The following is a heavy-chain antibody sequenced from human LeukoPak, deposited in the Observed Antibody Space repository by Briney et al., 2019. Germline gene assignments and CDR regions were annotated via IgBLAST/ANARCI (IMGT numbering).Heavy chain of an antibody. CDR2: SSGRGFET. CDR3: AKDRDVYSAFDS. V-gene: IGHV3-23*01. J-gene: IGHJ4*02. D-gene: IGHD3-16*01. Sequence: GGALRLSCAASGFTFSSYTMRWFRQSPGKGLEWVSASSGRGFETFYADCVKGRFTTSRDNSNDTLYLQMNSLGADDTAIYYCAKDRDVYSAFDSWGQGTLVTVSS. CDR1: GFTFSSYT.